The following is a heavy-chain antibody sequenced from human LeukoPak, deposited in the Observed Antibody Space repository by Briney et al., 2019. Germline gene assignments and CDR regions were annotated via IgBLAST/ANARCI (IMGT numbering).Heavy chain of an antibody. Sequence: PSGGSLRLSCAASGFTFKKYDVTWVRQAPGKGLEWVSGIRASGGATYYADSVKGRFNISRDNSENTLYLLMNSLRGEDTAIYYCAKENHYGSGSRRIDYWGQGTLVTVSS. V-gene: IGHV3-23*01. D-gene: IGHD3-10*01. J-gene: IGHJ4*02. CDR1: GFTFKKYD. CDR2: IRASGGAT. CDR3: AKENHYGSGSRRIDY.